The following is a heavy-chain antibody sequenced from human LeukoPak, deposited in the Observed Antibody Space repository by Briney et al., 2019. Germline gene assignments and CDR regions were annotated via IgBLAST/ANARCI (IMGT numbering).Heavy chain of an antibody. Sequence: SETLSLTCAVYGGSFSGYYWSWIRQPPGKGLEWIGYIYYGGSTNYNPSLKSRITISVDTSKNQFSLKLSSVTAADTAVYYCGRRELSGTYLFDYWGQGTLVTVSS. CDR2: IYYGGST. D-gene: IGHD1-26*01. CDR1: GGSFSGYY. J-gene: IGHJ4*02. CDR3: GRRELSGTYLFDY. V-gene: IGHV4-59*08.